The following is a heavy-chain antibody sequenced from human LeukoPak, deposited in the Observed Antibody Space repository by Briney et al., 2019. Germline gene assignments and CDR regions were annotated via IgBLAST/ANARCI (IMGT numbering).Heavy chain of an antibody. Sequence: PGGSLRFSCAASGFTFDDYAMHWVRQAPGKGLEWVSGISWNSGSMDYADSVKGRFTISRDNAKNSLYLQMNSLRAEDTALYYCAKDCSTVVTPCLDYWGQGTLVTVSS. D-gene: IGHD4-23*01. J-gene: IGHJ4*02. CDR1: GFTFDDYA. CDR3: AKDCSTVVTPCLDY. CDR2: ISWNSGSM. V-gene: IGHV3-9*01.